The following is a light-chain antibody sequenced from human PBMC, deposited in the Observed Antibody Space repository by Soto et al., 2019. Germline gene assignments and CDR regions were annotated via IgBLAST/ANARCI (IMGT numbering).Light chain of an antibody. CDR1: QSIVYSDGNAY. CDR2: KAF. CDR3: MQGTHWPPVT. V-gene: IGKV2-30*01. Sequence: VVMTQSPLYLPVTLGQPASISCRSSQSIVYSDGNAYLSWFQQRPGQSPRRLIYKAFNRDSGVPDRFSGSGSGTDFTLKISRVEAEDVGVYYCMQGTHWPPVTFGQGTKLEIK. J-gene: IGKJ2*01.